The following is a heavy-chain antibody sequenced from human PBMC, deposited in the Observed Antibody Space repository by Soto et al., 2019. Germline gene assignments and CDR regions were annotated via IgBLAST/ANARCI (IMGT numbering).Heavy chain of an antibody. CDR3: ARHPLYSSGGGPFDI. CDR1: VNIFTNYW. CDR2: IWPGDSDT. J-gene: IGHJ4*02. Sequence: GASLKSSCKCSVNIFTNYWIAWFHQMPGKGLEWMGIIWPGDSDTRYSPSFQGQVTISADKSISTAYLQWSSLKASDSAMYYCARHPLYSSGGGPFDICGPGTLVNVS. D-gene: IGHD6-19*01. V-gene: IGHV5-51*07.